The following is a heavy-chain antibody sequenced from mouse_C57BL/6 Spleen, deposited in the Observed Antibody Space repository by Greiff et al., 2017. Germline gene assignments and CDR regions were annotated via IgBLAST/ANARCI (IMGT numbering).Heavy chain of an antibody. V-gene: IGHV1-7*01. D-gene: IGHD2-4*01. CDR2: INPSSGYT. CDR1: GYTFTSYW. J-gene: IGHJ3*01. Sequence: VQVVESGAELAKPGASVKLSCKASGYTFTSYWMHWVKQRPGQGLEWIGYINPSSGYTKYNQKFKDKATLTADKSSSTAYMQLSSLKYEESAVYYCARRADDYDVFAYWGQGTLVTVSA. CDR3: ARRADDYDVFAY.